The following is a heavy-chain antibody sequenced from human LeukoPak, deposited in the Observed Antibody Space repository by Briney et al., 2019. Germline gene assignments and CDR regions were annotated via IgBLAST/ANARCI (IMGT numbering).Heavy chain of an antibody. CDR2: ISSSGSTI. Sequence: GGSLRLSCAASGFTFSDYYMSWIRQDPGKGLEWVSYISSSGSTIYYADSVKGRFTISRDKAPTSLYLQMNSLRAENTAVYYCASPLSRNSLFDSWGQGTLVTVSS. CDR1: GFTFSDYY. CDR3: ASPLSRNSLFDS. V-gene: IGHV3-11*04. D-gene: IGHD4-23*01. J-gene: IGHJ4*02.